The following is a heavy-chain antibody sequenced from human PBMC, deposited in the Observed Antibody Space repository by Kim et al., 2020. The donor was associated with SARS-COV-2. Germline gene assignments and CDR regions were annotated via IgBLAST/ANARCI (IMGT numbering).Heavy chain of an antibody. V-gene: IGHV3-23*01. CDR2: ISGSGGST. D-gene: IGHD3-3*01. CDR1: GFTFSSYA. J-gene: IGHJ4*02. Sequence: GGSLRLSCAASGFTFSSYAMSWVRQAPGKGLEWVSAISGSGGSTYYVDSVKGRFTISRDNSKNTLYLQMNSLRAEDTAVYYCAKAEWLAWYYFDYWGQGTLVTVSS. CDR3: AKAEWLAWYYFDY.